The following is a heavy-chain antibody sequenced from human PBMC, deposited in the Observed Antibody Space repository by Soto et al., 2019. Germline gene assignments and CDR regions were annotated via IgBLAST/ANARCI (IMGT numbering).Heavy chain of an antibody. CDR2: TYYKSKWYN. V-gene: IGHV6-1*01. J-gene: IGHJ6*03. Sequence: SQTLSLTCDISGDSVSSNSAAWNWIRQTPSRGLEWLGRTYYKSKWYNNYALSVQSRITVNPDTSKNKFSLQLNSVTPEDTAVYYCARGSWDDVSGHYYMDVWGKGTTVTVSS. D-gene: IGHD1-1*01. CDR3: ARGSWDDVSGHYYMDV. CDR1: GDSVSSNSAA.